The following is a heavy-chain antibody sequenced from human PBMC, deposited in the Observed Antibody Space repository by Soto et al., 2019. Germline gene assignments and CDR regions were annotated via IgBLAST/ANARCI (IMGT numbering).Heavy chain of an antibody. V-gene: IGHV3-23*01. CDR3: AKDTSPYSGYKSFDY. J-gene: IGHJ4*02. CDR2: ISGSGTNT. Sequence: EVRLLESGGGLIQPGGSLRLSCAASGFTFSSYVMSWVRQAPGTGLEWVSGISGSGTNTYYADSVKGRFTISRDNSKNTLYLQMTSLRAEDTAEYYCAKDTSPYSGYKSFDYWGEGTLVTVSS. CDR1: GFTFSSYV. D-gene: IGHD5-12*01.